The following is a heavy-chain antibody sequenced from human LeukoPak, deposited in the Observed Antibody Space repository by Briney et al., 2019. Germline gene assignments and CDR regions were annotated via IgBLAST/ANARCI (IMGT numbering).Heavy chain of an antibody. J-gene: IGHJ4*02. V-gene: IGHV1-2*06. CDR3: ARGDTAMPHLPFDY. Sequence: ASVKVSCKSSGYTFTGYYMHWVRQAPGQGLEWMGRINPNSGGTNYAQKFQGRVTMTRDTSISTAYMELSRLRSDDTAVYYCARGDTAMPHLPFDYWGQGTLVTVSS. CDR2: INPNSGGT. D-gene: IGHD5-18*01. CDR1: GYTFTGYY.